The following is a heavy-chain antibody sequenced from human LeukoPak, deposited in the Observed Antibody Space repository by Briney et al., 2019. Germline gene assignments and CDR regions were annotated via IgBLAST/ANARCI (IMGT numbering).Heavy chain of an antibody. CDR1: GFTFSSYS. CDR3: ARASYGGSYDY. J-gene: IGHJ4*02. Sequence: GGSLRLSCVASGFTFSSYSMNWVRQAPGKGLDWVSYITSGSSTIYYADSVKGRFTISRDNGKNSLYLQMNSLRAEDTAVYYCARASYGGSYDYWGQGTLVTVSS. CDR2: ITSGSSTI. V-gene: IGHV3-48*01. D-gene: IGHD1-26*01.